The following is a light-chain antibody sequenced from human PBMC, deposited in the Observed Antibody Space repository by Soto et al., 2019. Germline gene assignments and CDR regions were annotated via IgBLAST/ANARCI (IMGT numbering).Light chain of an antibody. CDR2: GAS. Sequence: EILLTQSPCTLALSPGERATLSCRASQSVSSRYLAWYQQKPGQAPRLLIYGASSRATGIPERFSGSGSGTDFTLTISSLQSEDFEVYYCQQYNNWPWTFGQGTKVDIK. CDR3: QQYNNWPWT. J-gene: IGKJ1*01. V-gene: IGKV3-20*01. CDR1: QSVSSRY.